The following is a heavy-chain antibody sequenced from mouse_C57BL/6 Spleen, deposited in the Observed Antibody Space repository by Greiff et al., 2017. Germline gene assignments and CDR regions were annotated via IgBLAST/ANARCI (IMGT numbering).Heavy chain of an antibody. J-gene: IGHJ1*03. Sequence: QVQLQQPGAELVKPGASVKLSCKASGYTFTSHWMHWVKQRPGRGLEWIGRIDPNSGGTKYNEKFKSKATLTVDKPSSTAYLPLRSLTSEDSAVYYCARPGGYYYGSSLNLYFDVWGTGTTVTVSS. CDR1: GYTFTSHW. V-gene: IGHV1-62-3*01. CDR2: IDPNSGGT. CDR3: ARPGGYYYGSSLNLYFDV. D-gene: IGHD1-1*01.